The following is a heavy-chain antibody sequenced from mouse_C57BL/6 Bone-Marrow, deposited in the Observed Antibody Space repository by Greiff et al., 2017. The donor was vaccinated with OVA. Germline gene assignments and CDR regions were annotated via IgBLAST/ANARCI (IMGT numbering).Heavy chain of an antibody. V-gene: IGHV5-4*01. Sequence: EVQGVESGGGLVKPGGSLKLSCAASGFTFSSYAMSWVRQTPEKRLEWVATISDGGSYTYYPDNVKGRFTISRDNAKNNLYLQMSHLKSEDTAMYYCARVNRFAYWGQGTLVTVSA. CDR3: ARVNRFAY. CDR2: ISDGGSYT. CDR1: GFTFSSYA. J-gene: IGHJ3*01.